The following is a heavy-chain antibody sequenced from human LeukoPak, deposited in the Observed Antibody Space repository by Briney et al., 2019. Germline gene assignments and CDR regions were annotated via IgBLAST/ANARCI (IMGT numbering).Heavy chain of an antibody. CDR1: GFTFSSYE. J-gene: IGHJ3*02. CDR2: MRSSGGTI. D-gene: IGHD1-26*01. V-gene: IGHV3-48*03. CDR3: ARPTAVGATPRAFDI. Sequence: PGGSLRLSCAASGFTFSSYEMNWVRQAPGKGLEWVSYMRSSGGTIYYADSVKGRFTISRDNAKSSLYLQMNSLRVEDTAVYYCARPTAVGATPRAFDIWGQGTMVTVSS.